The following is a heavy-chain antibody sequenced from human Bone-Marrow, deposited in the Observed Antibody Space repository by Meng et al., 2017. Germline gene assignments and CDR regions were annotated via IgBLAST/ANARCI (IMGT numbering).Heavy chain of an antibody. V-gene: IGHV1-2*06. CDR1: GYTFPAYY. J-gene: IGHJ4*01. Sequence: QVELVQSEAELEQPGAALRCSCNSSGYTFPAYYIHGMPQAPGQGLEWMGHIKPQSGDTLYAQKFQCRVSMTSDTSIRTAYVELSGLTSDDTAVYYCARDEDISAAGYLFGDYWGHGTLVTVSS. CDR3: ARDEDISAAGYLFGDY. D-gene: IGHD6-13*01. CDR2: IKPQSGDT.